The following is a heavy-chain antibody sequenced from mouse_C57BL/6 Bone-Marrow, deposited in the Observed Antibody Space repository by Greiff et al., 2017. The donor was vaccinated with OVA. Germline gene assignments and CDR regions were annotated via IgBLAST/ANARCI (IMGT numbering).Heavy chain of an antibody. CDR3: AIGGNSNYVPYYFDY. CDR1: GYTFTSSW. J-gene: IGHJ2*01. Sequence: QVQLQQPGTELVKPGASVKLSCKASGYTFTSSWMHWVKQRPGQGLEWIGNINPSNGGTNYNEKLKSKATLTVAKSSGTAYMKLSSLTSEDSAFDDCAIGGNSNYVPYYFDYWGQGTTLTVSS. V-gene: IGHV1-53*01. D-gene: IGHD2-5*01. CDR2: INPSNGGT.